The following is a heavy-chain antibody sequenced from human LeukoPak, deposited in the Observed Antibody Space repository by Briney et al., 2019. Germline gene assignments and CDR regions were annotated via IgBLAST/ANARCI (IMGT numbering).Heavy chain of an antibody. D-gene: IGHD3-3*01. V-gene: IGHV1-46*04. CDR2: INPSGGYT. Sequence: ASVKVSCKASGYTFTSYYMHWVRQAPGQGLEWVGTINPSGGYTSYAQKLQGRVTMTRDTSTSTVYMEMSSLRSEDTALYYCARGAYYDFWSGYLIWFDPWGQGTLVTVSS. CDR1: GYTFTSYY. CDR3: ARGAYYDFWSGYLIWFDP. J-gene: IGHJ5*02.